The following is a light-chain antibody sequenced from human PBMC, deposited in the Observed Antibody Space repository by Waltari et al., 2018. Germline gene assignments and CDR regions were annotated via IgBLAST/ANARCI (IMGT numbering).Light chain of an antibody. V-gene: IGKV2-28*01. Sequence: EIVVTQSPLSLPVTPGEPASISCRSSQSLVFSNGNHYVDWYLQKPGQSPQLLSDETSNRASGVPDRFSGSGSGTDFTLKISRVETEDVGIYYCMQALQAPYTFGQGTKLEIK. CDR2: ETS. J-gene: IGKJ2*01. CDR3: MQALQAPYT. CDR1: QSLVFSNGNHY.